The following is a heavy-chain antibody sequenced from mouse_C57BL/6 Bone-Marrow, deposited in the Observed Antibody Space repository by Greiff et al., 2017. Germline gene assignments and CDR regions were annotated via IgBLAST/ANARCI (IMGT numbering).Heavy chain of an antibody. D-gene: IGHD3-3*01. J-gene: IGHJ3*01. CDR1: GFTFSSYT. CDR2: ISGGGGNT. CDR3: ARQRAGGPFAY. V-gene: IGHV5-9*01. Sequence: EVQGVESGGGLVKPGGSLKLSCAASGFTFSSYTMSWVRQTPEKRLEWVATISGGGGNTYYPDSVKGRVTISRDNAKNTLYLQMSSLRSEDTALYYWARQRAGGPFAYWGQGTLVTVSA.